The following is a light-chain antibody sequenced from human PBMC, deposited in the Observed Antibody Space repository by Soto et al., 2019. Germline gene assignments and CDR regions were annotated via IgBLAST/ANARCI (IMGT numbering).Light chain of an antibody. J-gene: IGLJ2*01. V-gene: IGLV4-69*01. CDR2: LNRYGSH. Sequence: QPVLTQSPSSSASLGASVKLTCTLSSGHSNYAIAWHQQQSEKGPRYLMKLNRYGSHSKGDGIPDRFSGSSSRAERYLTISSLQSEDEADYYCQTWGSGIVVFGGGTKLTVL. CDR3: QTWGSGIVV. CDR1: SGHSNYA.